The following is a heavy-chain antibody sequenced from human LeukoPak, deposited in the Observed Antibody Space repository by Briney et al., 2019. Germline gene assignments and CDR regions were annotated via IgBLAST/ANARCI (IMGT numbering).Heavy chain of an antibody. Sequence: GGSLRLSCAASGFTFSGYWMSWVRQAPGKGLEWVSSISSSSSYIYYADSVKGRFTISRDNAKNSLYLQMNSLRAEDTAVYYCARELNYYGSGSYLGYGMDVWGQGTTVTVSS. CDR2: ISSSSSYI. D-gene: IGHD3-10*01. J-gene: IGHJ6*02. CDR3: ARELNYYGSGSYLGYGMDV. CDR1: GFTFSGYW. V-gene: IGHV3-21*01.